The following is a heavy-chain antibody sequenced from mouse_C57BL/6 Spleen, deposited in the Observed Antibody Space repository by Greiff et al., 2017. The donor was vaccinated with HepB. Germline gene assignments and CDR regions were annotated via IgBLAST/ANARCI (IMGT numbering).Heavy chain of an antibody. Sequence: EVKVVESGGGLVKPGGSLKLSCAASGFTFSDYGMHWVRQAPEKGLEWVAYISSGSSTIDYADTVKGRCTIARDNAKNTLFLQMTSLRSEDTAMYYCARRSITTVVAPYAMDYWGQGTSVTVSS. V-gene: IGHV5-17*01. D-gene: IGHD1-1*01. CDR2: ISSGSSTI. CDR1: GFTFSDYG. J-gene: IGHJ4*01. CDR3: ARRSITTVVAPYAMDY.